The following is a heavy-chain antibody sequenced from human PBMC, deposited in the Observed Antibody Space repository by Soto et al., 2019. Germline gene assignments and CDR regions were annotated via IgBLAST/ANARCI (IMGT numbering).Heavy chain of an antibody. J-gene: IGHJ3*02. CDR3: ARDANTGVRAYDI. Sequence: SETLSLTCTVSGGPISSYYWSWIRQPPGKGLEWIGYIYYSGSTDHNPSLKRRVTKPVDTAKNRYCLKLSSVTAADTAVYDGARDANTGVRAYDIWGQVTIVTV. D-gene: IGHD2-8*01. CDR2: IYYSGST. V-gene: IGHV4-59*08. CDR1: GGPISSYY.